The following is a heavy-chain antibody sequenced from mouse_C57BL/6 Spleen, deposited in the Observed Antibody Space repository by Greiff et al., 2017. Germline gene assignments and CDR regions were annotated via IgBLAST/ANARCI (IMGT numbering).Heavy chain of an antibody. D-gene: IGHD1-1*01. CDR2: IYPGDGDT. CDR3: ARGGRLGGYFDV. CDR1: GYAFSSSW. J-gene: IGHJ1*03. Sequence: QVQLQQSGPELVKPGASVKISCKASGYAFSSSWMNWVKQRPGKGLEWIGRIYPGDGDTNYNGKFKGKATLTADKSSSTAYMQLSSLTSEDSAVYFCARGGRLGGYFDVWGTGTTVTVSS. V-gene: IGHV1-82*01.